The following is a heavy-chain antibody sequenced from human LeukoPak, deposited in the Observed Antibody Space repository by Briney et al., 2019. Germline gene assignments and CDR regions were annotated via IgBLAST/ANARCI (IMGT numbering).Heavy chain of an antibody. V-gene: IGHV4-4*07. CDR3: ARDSAYSSGYYYFDY. D-gene: IGHD6-25*01. Sequence: PSETLSLTCTVSGASVSSYYWSWIRQPAGKGLEWIGRIYTSGSTNYNPSLKSRVTISVDKSKNQFSLKLSSVTAADTAVYYCARDSAYSSGYYYFDYWGQGTLVTVSS. CDR1: GASVSSYY. J-gene: IGHJ4*02. CDR2: IYTSGST.